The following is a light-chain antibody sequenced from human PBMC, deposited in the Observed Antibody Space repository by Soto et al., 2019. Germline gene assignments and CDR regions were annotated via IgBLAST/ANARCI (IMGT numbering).Light chain of an antibody. CDR2: DAS. CDR1: QDISNY. J-gene: IGKJ2*01. V-gene: IGKV1-33*01. Sequence: DIQMTQSLSSLSASVGDRVTSTCQASQDISNYLNWYQQKPGKAPKLLIYDASNLETGVPSRFSGSGSGTDFTFTISSLQPEDIATYYCQQYDNLPPYTFGQGTKLEIK. CDR3: QQYDNLPPYT.